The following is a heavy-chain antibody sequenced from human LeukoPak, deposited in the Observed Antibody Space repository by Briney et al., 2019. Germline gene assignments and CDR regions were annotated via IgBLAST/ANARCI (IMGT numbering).Heavy chain of an antibody. CDR2: INPSNNST. J-gene: IGHJ3*02. CDR1: GSTSNTYY. CDR3: ARYSRRGVVPAAFNI. Sequence: ASVTLSCMASGSTSNTYYTYWVRPPPGHVRECMGVINPSNNSTNYAEKFQGRVTMTRDTSTSTVYMELSSLRPDDTAVYYCARYSRRGVVPAAFNIWGQGTMVIVSS. D-gene: IGHD3-10*01. V-gene: IGHV1-46*02.